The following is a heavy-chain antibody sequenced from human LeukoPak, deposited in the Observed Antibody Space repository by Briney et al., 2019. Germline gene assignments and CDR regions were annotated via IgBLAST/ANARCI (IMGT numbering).Heavy chain of an antibody. CDR1: GGSISTYY. CDR2: IYTSGST. J-gene: IGHJ4*02. CDR3: ARGPPPDFDY. Sequence: SETLSLTCAVSGGSISTYYWSWIRQPAGKGLEWIGRIYTSGSTDYNPSLKSRVTMPVDTSKNQFSLKLSSVTAADTAVYYCARGPPPDFDYWGQGTLVTVSS. V-gene: IGHV4-4*07.